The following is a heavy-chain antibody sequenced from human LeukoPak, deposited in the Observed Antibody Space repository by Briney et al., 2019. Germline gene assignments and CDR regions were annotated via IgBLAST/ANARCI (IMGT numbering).Heavy chain of an antibody. CDR3: TRDYYDSSGYSGNDY. D-gene: IGHD3-22*01. J-gene: IGHJ4*02. CDR1: GFTFSSYN. CDR2: ISGSGDRT. Sequence: GGSLRLSCAASGFTFSSYNMNWVRQAPGKGLEWVSSISGSGDRTYYADSVKGRCTISRDNSKNTLYLQMNSLKTEDTAVYYCTRDYYDSSGYSGNDYWGQGTLVTVSS. V-gene: IGHV3-23*01.